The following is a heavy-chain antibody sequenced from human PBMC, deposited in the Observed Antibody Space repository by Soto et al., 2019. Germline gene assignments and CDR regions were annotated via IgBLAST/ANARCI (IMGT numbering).Heavy chain of an antibody. Sequence: QITLKESGPTLVKPTQTPTLTCTFSGFSLSTGGVGVGWIRQPPGKALEWLALLYWDDDKRYTPSLEKRLTLTRDISRNQVVLTMTNMDPVDTATYYCARRQSSSGNYDYWGQGTLVTVSS. J-gene: IGHJ4*02. CDR1: GFSLSTGGVG. D-gene: IGHD6-13*01. V-gene: IGHV2-5*02. CDR2: LYWDDDK. CDR3: ARRQSSSGNYDY.